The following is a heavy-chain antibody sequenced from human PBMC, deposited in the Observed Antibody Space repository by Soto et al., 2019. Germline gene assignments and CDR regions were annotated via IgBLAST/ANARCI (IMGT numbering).Heavy chain of an antibody. CDR1: GGSISSSSYY. J-gene: IGHJ4*02. V-gene: IGHV4-39*01. CDR3: ARSPSFGDPDY. CDR2: IYYSGST. D-gene: IGHD3-3*01. Sequence: QLQLQESGPGLVKPSETLSLTCTVSGGSISSSSYYWGWIRQPPGKGLEWIGGIYYSGSTYYNPSLTSQVTISVDTAKNQFSLKLSSVTAADTAVYYCARSPSFGDPDYWGQGTLVTVSS.